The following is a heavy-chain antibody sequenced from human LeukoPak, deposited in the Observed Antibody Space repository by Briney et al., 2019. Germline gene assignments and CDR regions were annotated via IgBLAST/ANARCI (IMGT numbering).Heavy chain of an antibody. CDR2: ISGSGVST. CDR1: GFTFSSYT. J-gene: IGHJ4*02. V-gene: IGHV3-23*01. CDR3: AKVTAVPDSFDS. Sequence: GGSLRLSCAASGFTFSSYTMNWVRQAPGKGLEGVSAISGSGVSTYYADSVEGRFTNSRDSSKNTLYLQMNSLRAEDTGVYYCAKVTAVPDSFDSWGEGNLVTVSS. D-gene: IGHD6-19*01.